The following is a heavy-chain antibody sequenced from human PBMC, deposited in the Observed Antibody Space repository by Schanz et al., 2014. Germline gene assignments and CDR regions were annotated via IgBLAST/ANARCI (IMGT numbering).Heavy chain of an antibody. D-gene: IGHD4-17*01. Sequence: QVQLQESGPGLVKPSETLSLTCTVSGGSISSYYWSWIRQPPGKGLEWIGFIYYRGNTNYNPSLTSRVPMSVDTSKNHFSLKLSSVTAADTAVYYCARRIWDGDYYYFDYWGQGTLVTVSS. CDR2: IYYRGNT. J-gene: IGHJ4*02. CDR1: GGSISSYY. CDR3: ARRIWDGDYYYFDY. V-gene: IGHV4-59*08.